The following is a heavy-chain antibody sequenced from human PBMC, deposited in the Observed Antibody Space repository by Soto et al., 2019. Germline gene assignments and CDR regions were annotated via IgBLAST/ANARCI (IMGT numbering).Heavy chain of an antibody. CDR1: GGSISSGGYY. CDR2: IYYSGST. D-gene: IGHD2-2*03. CDR3: ARTGERWILGYYFDY. V-gene: IGHV4-31*03. J-gene: IGHJ4*02. Sequence: QVQLQESGPGLVKPSQTLSLTCTVSGGSISSGGYYWSWIRQHPGKGLEWIGYIYYSGSTYYNPSLKSRVNISVDTSKNQCSLKLSSVTAADTAVYYCARTGERWILGYYFDYWGQGTLVTVSS.